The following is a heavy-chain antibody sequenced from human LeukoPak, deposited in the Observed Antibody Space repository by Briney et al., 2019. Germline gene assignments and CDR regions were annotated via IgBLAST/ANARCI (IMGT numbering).Heavy chain of an antibody. V-gene: IGHV3-20*04. D-gene: IGHD3-22*01. CDR1: GFTFSSYW. Sequence: GGSLRLSCAASGFTFSSYWMSWVRQAPGKGLEWVSGISWNSGSIGYADSVKGRFTISRDNAKNSLYLQMNSLRAEDTAVYYCAREWSYYDSSGYYSTPFDYWGQGTLVTVSS. CDR3: AREWSYYDSSGYYSTPFDY. CDR2: ISWNSGSI. J-gene: IGHJ4*02.